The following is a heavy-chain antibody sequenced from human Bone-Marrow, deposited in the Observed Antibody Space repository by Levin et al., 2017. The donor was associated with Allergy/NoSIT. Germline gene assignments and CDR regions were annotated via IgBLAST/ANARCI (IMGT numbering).Heavy chain of an antibody. CDR2: INPNTGGT. Sequence: GESLKISCKASGYTFTGYYMHWVRQAPGQGLEWMGRINPNTGGTSYVQKFQGRVTMTRDTSINTAYMELSRLRSDDTAFYYCAKESGGGTWYYDYWGQGTLVTVSS. V-gene: IGHV1-2*06. J-gene: IGHJ4*02. D-gene: IGHD2-15*01. CDR1: GYTFTGYY. CDR3: AKESGGGTWYYDY.